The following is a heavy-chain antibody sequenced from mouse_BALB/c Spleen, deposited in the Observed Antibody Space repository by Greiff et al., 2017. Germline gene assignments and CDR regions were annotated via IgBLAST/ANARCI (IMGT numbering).Heavy chain of an antibody. CDR1: GYTFTSYW. V-gene: IGHV1-7*01. J-gene: IGHJ3*01. Sequence: VQLQQSGAELAKPGASVKMSCTASGYTFTSYWMHWVKQRPGKGLEWIGYINPSTGYTEYNQKFKDKATLTADKSSSTAYMQLSSLTSEDSAVYYCERSGSSGFAYWGQGTLVTVSA. CDR2: INPSTGYT. CDR3: ERSGSSGFAY.